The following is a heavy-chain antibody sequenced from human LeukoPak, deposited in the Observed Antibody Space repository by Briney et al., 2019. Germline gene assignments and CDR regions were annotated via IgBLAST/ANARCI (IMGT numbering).Heavy chain of an antibody. CDR2: IWYDGSNK. Sequence: GRSLRLSCAASGFTFSSYGMHWVRQAPGKGLEWVAVIWYDGSNKYYADSVKGRFTISRDNSKNTLYLQMNSLRAEDTAVYYCARVRLHGYYFDYWGQGTLVTVSS. CDR1: GFTFSSYG. V-gene: IGHV3-33*01. D-gene: IGHD2-15*01. CDR3: ARVRLHGYYFDY. J-gene: IGHJ4*02.